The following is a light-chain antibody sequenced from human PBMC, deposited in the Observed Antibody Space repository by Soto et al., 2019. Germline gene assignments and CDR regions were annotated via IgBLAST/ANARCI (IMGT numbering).Light chain of an antibody. Sequence: DIQMTQPPSSLSASVGDRVTITCRASQGISRYLNWYQQKPGKAPKLLIYDASSLQSGVPSRFSGSGSGTDGTITISSLKQEDGSTYYCQQTYTTPPTFGQGTKVDIK. J-gene: IGKJ1*01. CDR3: QQTYTTPPT. CDR2: DAS. V-gene: IGKV1-39*01. CDR1: QGISRY.